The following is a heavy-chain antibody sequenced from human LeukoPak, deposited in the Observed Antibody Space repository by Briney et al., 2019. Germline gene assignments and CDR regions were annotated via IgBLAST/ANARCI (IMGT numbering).Heavy chain of an antibody. J-gene: IGHJ4*02. V-gene: IGHV4-59*12. CDR1: GGSISSYY. CDR2: VHYSGST. D-gene: IGHD2-2*01. Sequence: SETLSLTCTVSGGSISSYYWSWIRQPPGKGLEWIGFVHYSGSTHYNPSLKSRVTISVDTSKNQFSLKLSSVTAADTAVYYCAREGGPAEADYWGQGALVTVSS. CDR3: AREGGPAEADY.